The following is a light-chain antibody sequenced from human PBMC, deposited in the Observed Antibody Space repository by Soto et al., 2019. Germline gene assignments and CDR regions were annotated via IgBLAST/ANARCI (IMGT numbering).Light chain of an antibody. V-gene: IGKV1-5*03. CDR3: QQYDAYPWT. CDR1: QSVGSW. Sequence: DIQMTQSPSTLSASVGDRVTITCRASQSVGSWLAWYQQKPGKAPKYLIYKASILESGVPSRFSGSGSGKEFTLTISSLQPDDFATYYCQQYDAYPWTFGQGTKLDFK. CDR2: KAS. J-gene: IGKJ2*02.